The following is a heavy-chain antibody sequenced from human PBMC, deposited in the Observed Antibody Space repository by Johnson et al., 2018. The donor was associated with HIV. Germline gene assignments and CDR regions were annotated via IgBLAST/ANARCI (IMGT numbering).Heavy chain of an antibody. CDR2: IWYDGSNK. CDR3: ARDQGPDGILWWLI. CDR1: GFTVSSNY. D-gene: IGHD2-21*01. V-gene: IGHV3-33*08. J-gene: IGHJ3*02. Sequence: VQLVESGGGLIQPGGSLRLSCAASGFTVSSNYMSWVRQAPGKGLEWVAVIWYDGSNKYYVDSVKGRFTISRDNSKNTLYLQMNSLTAEDTSVYYCARDQGPDGILWWLIWGQGTMVTVSS.